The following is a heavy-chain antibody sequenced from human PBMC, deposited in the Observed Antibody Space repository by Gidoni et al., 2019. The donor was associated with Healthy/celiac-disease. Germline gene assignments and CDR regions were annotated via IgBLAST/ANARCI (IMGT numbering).Heavy chain of an antibody. CDR2: IYHIGIT. CDR3: ASVNWNYDAFDI. D-gene: IGHD1-7*01. J-gene: IGHJ3*02. V-gene: IGHV4-4*02. Sequence: QLQLQESGQGLAKPEGTLSLTCAASGGSISSSNWWSWVRPPPGKGLEWIGEIYHIGITTYNPSLKSRVTISVDKSKNQFSLKLSSVTAADTAVYYCASVNWNYDAFDIWGQGTMVTVSS. CDR1: GGSISSSNW.